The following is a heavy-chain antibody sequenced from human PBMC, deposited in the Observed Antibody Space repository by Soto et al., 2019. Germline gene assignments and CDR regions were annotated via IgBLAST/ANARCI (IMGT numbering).Heavy chain of an antibody. D-gene: IGHD3-10*01. CDR1: GGSFSGYY. J-gene: IGHJ5*02. CDR2: INHSGST. Sequence: QVQLQQWGAGLLKPSETLSLTCAVYGGSFSGYYWSWIRQPPGKGLEWIGEINHSGSTNYNPSLKSRVTISVDTSKNQLSLKLSSVTAADTAVYYCARHPGEREDSLQSLCDLCGQGTLVTVTS. V-gene: IGHV4-34*01. CDR3: ARHPGEREDSLQSLCDL.